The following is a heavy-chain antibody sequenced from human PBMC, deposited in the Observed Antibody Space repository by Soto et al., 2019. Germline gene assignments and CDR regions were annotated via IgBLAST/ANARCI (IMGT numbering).Heavy chain of an antibody. J-gene: IGHJ4*02. CDR2: MNPNSGNT. D-gene: IGHD2-2*01. Sequence: ASVKVSCKASGYTFTSYDINWVRQATGQGLEWMGWMNPNSGNTGYAQKFQGRVTMTRNTSISTANMKLSSLRSEDTAEYYCAGEYLVVPEANNYWGREPRFTVS. V-gene: IGHV1-8*01. CDR3: AGEYLVVPEANNY. CDR1: GYTFTSYD.